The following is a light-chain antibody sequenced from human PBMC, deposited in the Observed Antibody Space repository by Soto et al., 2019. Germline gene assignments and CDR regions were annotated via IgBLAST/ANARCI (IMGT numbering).Light chain of an antibody. CDR3: QQYGISPLT. CDR1: QSVSSGY. J-gene: IGKJ4*01. Sequence: EIVLTQSPGTLSLSPGERVTLSCRASQSVSSGYLAWYQQKPGQAPRLLIYGASSRVTGIPDRFSGSGSGTDFTLTISRLEPEDFAVYYCQQYGISPLTFGGGTKVDI. CDR2: GAS. V-gene: IGKV3-20*01.